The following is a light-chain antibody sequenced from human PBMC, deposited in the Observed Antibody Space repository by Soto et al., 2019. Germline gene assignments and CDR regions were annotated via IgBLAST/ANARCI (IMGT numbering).Light chain of an antibody. V-gene: IGKV1-5*01. CDR3: QQYDSYEWT. J-gene: IGKJ2*02. CDR1: QSIRSW. CDR2: DAS. Sequence: DIQMTQSPSTLSASIGDRVTITCRASQSIRSWLAWYQQKRGKAPKLLIYDASSLESWVPSRFRGSGSGTEFNLTISSLQPDDFATYYCQQYDSYEWTFGQGTKLEIK.